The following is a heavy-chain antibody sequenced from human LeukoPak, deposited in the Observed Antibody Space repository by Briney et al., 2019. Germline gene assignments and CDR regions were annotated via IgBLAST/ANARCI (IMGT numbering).Heavy chain of an antibody. CDR3: ARGPGPLWFGELPFDY. CDR2: INPNSGGT. CDR1: GYTFTGYY. J-gene: IGHJ4*02. Sequence: GASVKVSCKASGYTFTGYYMHWVRQAPGQGLEWMGWINPNSGGTNYAQKFQGRVTMTRDTSISTAYMEPSRLRSDDTAVYYCARGPGPLWFGELPFDYWGQGTLVTVSS. D-gene: IGHD3-10*01. V-gene: IGHV1-2*02.